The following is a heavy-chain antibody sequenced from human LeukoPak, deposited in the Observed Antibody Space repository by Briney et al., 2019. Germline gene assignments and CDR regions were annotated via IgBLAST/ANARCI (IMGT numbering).Heavy chain of an antibody. CDR2: IYYSGST. D-gene: IGHD5-18*01. CDR1: GGSISSSSYY. Sequence: SETLSLTCTVSGGSISSSSYYWGWIRQPPGKGLEWIVSIYYSGSTYYNPSLKSRVTISVDTSKNQFSLKLSSVTAADTAVYYCARLEVDTAMVVNWFDPWGQGTLVTVSS. V-gene: IGHV4-39*01. J-gene: IGHJ5*02. CDR3: ARLEVDTAMVVNWFDP.